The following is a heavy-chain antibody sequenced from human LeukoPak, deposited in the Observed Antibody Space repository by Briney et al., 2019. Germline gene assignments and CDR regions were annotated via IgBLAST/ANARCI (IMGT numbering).Heavy chain of an antibody. CDR1: GFTFSSYW. CDR2: INSDGSST. CDR3: GSVGPYSGYAVDY. J-gene: IGHJ4*02. V-gene: IGHV3-74*01. D-gene: IGHD5-12*01. Sequence: PGGSLRLSCAASGFTFSSYWMRWVRQAPGKGLVWVSRINSDGSSTSYADSVKGRFTISRDNAKNTRYLQMNSLRGEETALYYCGSVGPYSGYAVDYWGRGTLVTVSS.